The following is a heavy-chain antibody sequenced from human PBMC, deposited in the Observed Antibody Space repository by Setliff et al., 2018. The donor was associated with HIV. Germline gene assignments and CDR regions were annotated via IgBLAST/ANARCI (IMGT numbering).Heavy chain of an antibody. CDR2: MHHSGGT. D-gene: IGHD3-16*01. CDR1: GYSISTGYN. V-gene: IGHV4-38-2*02. Sequence: PSETLSLTCTVPGYSISTGYNWGCIRQPPGKGLEWIGSMHHSGGTYYNPSLKTRVTISLDTSKNQFSLNLSSVTAADTAVYYCVRGGSWGIIWGQGTVVTVSS. J-gene: IGHJ3*02. CDR3: VRGGSWGII.